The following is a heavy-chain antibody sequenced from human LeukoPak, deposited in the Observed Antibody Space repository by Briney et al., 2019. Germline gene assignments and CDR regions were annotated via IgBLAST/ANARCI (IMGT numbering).Heavy chain of an antibody. CDR3: ATDQSYDLDY. V-gene: IGHV1-24*01. CDR1: GYTLTELS. J-gene: IGHJ4*02. Sequence: GSVKVSCKVSGYTLTELSMHWVRQTPGKGLEWMGGFDPEDGETIYTQKFQGRVTMTEDTSTDTAYMELSSLRSEDTAVYYCATDQSYDLDYWGQGTLVTVSS. CDR2: FDPEDGET. D-gene: IGHD3-22*01.